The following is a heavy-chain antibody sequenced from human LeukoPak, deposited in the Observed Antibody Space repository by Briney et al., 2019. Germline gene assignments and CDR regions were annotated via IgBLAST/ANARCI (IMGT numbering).Heavy chain of an antibody. CDR2: IYYRGNT. J-gene: IGHJ5*02. CDR3: ARDAGSDVGDGWFDP. D-gene: IGHD3-10*02. Sequence: SETLSLTCTVSGGSITNYYWSWIRQTPGKGLEWIGNIYYRGNTNCNPSLESRVTMSVDTSKNQFSLKLDPVTAADTAVYYCARDAGSDVGDGWFDPWGQGTLVTVSS. V-gene: IGHV4-59*01. CDR1: GGSITNYY.